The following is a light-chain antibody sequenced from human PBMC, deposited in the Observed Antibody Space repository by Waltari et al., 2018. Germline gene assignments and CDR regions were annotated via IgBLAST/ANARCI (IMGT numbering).Light chain of an antibody. J-gene: IGKJ2*01. CDR3: QQYNNWPPMYT. V-gene: IGKV3-15*01. CDR1: QSVSSN. CDR2: AAS. Sequence: EIVMTQSPATLSVSPGERATLPSRASQSVSSNLAWYQQKPGQAPRVLIYAASTRATGIPARFSGSGSGTEFTLTISSLQSEDFAVYYCQQYNNWPPMYTFGQGTKLEIK.